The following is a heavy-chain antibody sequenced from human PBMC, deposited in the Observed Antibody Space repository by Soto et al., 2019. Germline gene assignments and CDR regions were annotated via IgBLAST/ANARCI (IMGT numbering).Heavy chain of an antibody. CDR2: ITSKTGDQ. CDR3: ARDLMPNDRGLGDLAY. V-gene: IGHV3-21*06. Sequence: EVRLVESGGGLVKPGGSLRLSCAASGFTFNKYSMNWVRQAPGKGLEWVSSITSKTGDQYYADSVKGRFIISRDNTKNSVSLQVTRLRDEDTAVYYCARDLMPNDRGLGDLAYWGQGTLVTVSS. J-gene: IGHJ4*02. D-gene: IGHD3-22*01. CDR1: GFTFNKYS.